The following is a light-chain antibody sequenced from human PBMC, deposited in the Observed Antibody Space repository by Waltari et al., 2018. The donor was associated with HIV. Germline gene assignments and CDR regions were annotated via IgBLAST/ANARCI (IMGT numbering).Light chain of an antibody. CDR1: ESLRHSNGRNY. CDR2: LAS. CDR3: LQNIRAPFA. J-gene: IGKJ2*01. V-gene: IGKV2-28*01. Sequence: DVLATQFPLSLTVSPGESASISCRATESLRHSNGRNYLDWYFQRPGHTPRLLIYLASNRASGAPDRFVGGGSGTDFTLRITRVEAADVGIYFCLQNIRAPFAFGQGT.